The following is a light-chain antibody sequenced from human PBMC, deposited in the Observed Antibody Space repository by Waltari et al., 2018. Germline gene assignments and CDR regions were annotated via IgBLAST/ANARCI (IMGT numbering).Light chain of an antibody. CDR3: QQYNNWRT. CDR2: AAS. V-gene: IGKV3-15*01. J-gene: IGKJ2*01. Sequence: EVLLTQSPATLSMSPGEIATLSSRASQSISRNLAWYQQKPGQAPRLLIYAASTRATGVPARFSGSASGTDFTLTISSLQSEDFAVYYCQQYNNWRTFGQGTRLEIK. CDR1: QSISRN.